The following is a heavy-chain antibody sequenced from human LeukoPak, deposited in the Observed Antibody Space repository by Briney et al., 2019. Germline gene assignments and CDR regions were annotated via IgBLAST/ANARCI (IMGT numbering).Heavy chain of an antibody. CDR2: INPSGGST. CDR1: GYTFTSYY. CDR3: AKSPRERGGGYSSSWYWFDP. V-gene: IGHV1-46*01. D-gene: IGHD6-13*01. J-gene: IGHJ5*02. Sequence: ASVKVSCKASGYTFTSYYMHWVRQAPGQGLEWMGIINPSGGSTSYAQKFQGRVTMTRDTSTSTVYMELSSLRSEDTAVYYCAKSPRERGGGYSSSWYWFDPWGQGTLVTVSS.